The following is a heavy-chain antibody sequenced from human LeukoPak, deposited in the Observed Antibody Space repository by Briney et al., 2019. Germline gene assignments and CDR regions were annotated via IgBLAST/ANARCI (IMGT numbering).Heavy chain of an antibody. CDR3: AKPYHYGDEYAFDI. V-gene: IGHV3-30-3*02. J-gene: IGHJ3*02. CDR2: ISYDGSNK. Sequence: GGSLRLSCAASGFTFSSYAMHWVRQASGKGLEWVAVISYDGSNKYYADSVKGRFTISRDNSKNTLYLQMNSLRAEDTAVYYCAKPYHYGDEYAFDIWGQGTMVTVSS. CDR1: GFTFSSYA. D-gene: IGHD4-17*01.